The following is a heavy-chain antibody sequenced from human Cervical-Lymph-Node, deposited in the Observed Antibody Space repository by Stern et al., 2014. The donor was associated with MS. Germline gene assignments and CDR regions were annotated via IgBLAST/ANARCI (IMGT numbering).Heavy chain of an antibody. D-gene: IGHD3-9*01. J-gene: IGHJ6*02. CDR3: ARAYFDSYGLDV. V-gene: IGHV1-18*04. Sequence: VHLVESGADVKKPGASVKVSCKASSYTFSSYGIAWGRQAPGQGLEWMGWISGYDVDTNYAPKLQGRVTLTTDPSTRTAYMEIRSLRFDDTAVYYCARAYFDSYGLDVWGQGTTVTVS. CDR1: SYTFSSYG. CDR2: ISGYDVDT.